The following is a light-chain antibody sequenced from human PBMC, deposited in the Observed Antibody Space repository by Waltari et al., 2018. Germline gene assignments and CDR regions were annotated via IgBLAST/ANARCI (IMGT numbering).Light chain of an antibody. V-gene: IGLV2-14*03. CDR3: SSYTSSSTLEV. J-gene: IGLJ1*01. CDR1: SHYVGGDNS. CDR2: DVS. Sequence: QSALTQPASVSGSPGQSLTIPCTGTSHYVGGDNSLYSYQQPPGKAPKLPMYDVSNRPSGVSNRFSGSKSGNTASLTISGLQAEDEADYYCSSYTSSSTLEVFGTGTKVTVL.